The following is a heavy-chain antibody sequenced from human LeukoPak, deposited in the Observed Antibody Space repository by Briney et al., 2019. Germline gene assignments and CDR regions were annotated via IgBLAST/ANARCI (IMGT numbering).Heavy chain of an antibody. V-gene: IGHV5-51*01. D-gene: IGHD6-13*01. CDR2: IYPGDSDT. CDR1: GHSFTNYW. J-gene: IGHJ3*02. Sequence: GESLKISCKGSGHSFTNYWIVWVRQMSGKGLEWMGSIYPGDSDTRYSPSFQGQVTISADKFTSTAYLQWSSLKASDTAMYYCARIMSSSWYAGAFDIWGQGTMVTVSS. CDR3: ARIMSSSWYAGAFDI.